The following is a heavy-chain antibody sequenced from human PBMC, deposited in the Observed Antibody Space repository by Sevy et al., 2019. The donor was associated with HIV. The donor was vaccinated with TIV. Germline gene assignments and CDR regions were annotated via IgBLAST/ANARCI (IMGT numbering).Heavy chain of an antibody. Sequence: GGSLRLSFAVSGFTFSNYWMHWVRQAPGKGLLLVSRINPYGNSVTYAESVRGRFTISRDNAKNSLDLQMNSLRAEDAAVYYCAREKTILEGRYGMDVWGQGTTVTVSS. D-gene: IGHD3-3*01. CDR1: GFTFSNYW. J-gene: IGHJ6*02. CDR3: AREKTILEGRYGMDV. CDR2: INPYGNSV. V-gene: IGHV3-74*01.